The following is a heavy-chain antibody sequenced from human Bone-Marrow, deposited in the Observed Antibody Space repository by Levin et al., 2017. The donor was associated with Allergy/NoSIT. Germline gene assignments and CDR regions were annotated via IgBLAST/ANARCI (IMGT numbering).Heavy chain of an antibody. CDR2: INPKSGGT. Sequence: GESLKISCKASGFTFSAYYLNWVRQSPGQGLEWLGWINPKSGGTYYAQKFQGRVTMTSDTSLSTAYMELSGLRSDDTAVYYCARPQRIRAVPSYGFDVWGQGTSVTVSS. J-gene: IGHJ6*01. CDR3: ARPQRIRAVPSYGFDV. D-gene: IGHD3-10*01. V-gene: IGHV1-2*02. CDR1: GFTFSAYY.